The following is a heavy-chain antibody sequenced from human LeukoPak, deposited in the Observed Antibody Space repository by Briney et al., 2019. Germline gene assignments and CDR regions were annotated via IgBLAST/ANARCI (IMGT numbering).Heavy chain of an antibody. CDR3: ARGINYYGHDAFDI. D-gene: IGHD3-10*01. J-gene: IGHJ3*02. CDR1: GGSISSYY. V-gene: IGHV4-59*01. CDR2: IYYSGSN. Sequence: SETLSLTCTVAGGSISSYYWSWIGQPPGEGLGCSGYIYYSGSNNYNPSLKSRVTISVDTSKNQFSLKLSSVTAADTAVYYCARGINYYGHDAFDIWGQGTMVTVSS.